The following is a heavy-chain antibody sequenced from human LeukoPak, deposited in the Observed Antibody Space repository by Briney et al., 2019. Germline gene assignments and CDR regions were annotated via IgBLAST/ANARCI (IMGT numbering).Heavy chain of an antibody. CDR1: GGSISSGGYY. J-gene: IGHJ4*02. D-gene: IGHD3-3*01. CDR3: ASRGITIFGVAAY. CDR2: IYYSGST. Sequence: PSQTLSLTRTVSGGSISSGGYYWSWIRRHPGKGLEWIGYIYYSGSTYYNPSLKSRVTISVDTSKNQFSLKLSSVTAADTAVYYCASRGITIFGVAAYWGQGTLVTVSS. V-gene: IGHV4-31*03.